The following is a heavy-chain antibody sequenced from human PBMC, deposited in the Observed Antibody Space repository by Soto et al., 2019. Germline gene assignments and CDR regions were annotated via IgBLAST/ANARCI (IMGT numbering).Heavy chain of an antibody. J-gene: IGHJ6*02. CDR2: ISYDGSNK. D-gene: IGHD6-25*01. Sequence: QVQLVESGGGVVQPGRTLRLSCAASGFTFSSYGMHWVRQAPGKGLEGVAGISYDGSNKYYADSVKGRFTISRDTPNNTLYLQMNSLRAEDTAGYYCPKHKSGCMDVWGQGTTVTVSS. V-gene: IGHV3-30*18. CDR3: PKHKSGCMDV. CDR1: GFTFSSYG.